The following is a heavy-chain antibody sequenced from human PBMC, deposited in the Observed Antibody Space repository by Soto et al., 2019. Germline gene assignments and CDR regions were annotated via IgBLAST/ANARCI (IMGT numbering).Heavy chain of an antibody. J-gene: IGHJ5*01. CDR2: IFSDDEK. D-gene: IGHD2-15*01. CDR3: ARVFTGLDS. V-gene: IGHV2-26*01. CDR1: GFSLNNPKMG. Sequence: SGPTLVNPTETLTLTCTVSGFSLNNPKMGVSWVRQPPGKALEWLAHIFSDDEKSYSTSLKSRLTISKDTSKSQVVLTMTNIDPVDTATYYCARVFTGLDSWGQGTLVTVSS.